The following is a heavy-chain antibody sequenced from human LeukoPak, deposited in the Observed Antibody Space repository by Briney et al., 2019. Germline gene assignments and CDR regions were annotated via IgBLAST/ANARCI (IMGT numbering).Heavy chain of an antibody. CDR2: INSDGSST. V-gene: IGHV3-74*01. CDR3: AREHAYYDSSGYYYDAFDI. Sequence: PGGSLRLSCVASGFTFSSYWMHWVRQAPGKGLVWVSRINSDGSSTSYADSVKGRFTISRDNAKNTLYLQMNSLRAEDTAVYYCAREHAYYDSSGYYYDAFDIWGQGTMVTVSS. D-gene: IGHD3-22*01. CDR1: GFTFSSYW. J-gene: IGHJ3*02.